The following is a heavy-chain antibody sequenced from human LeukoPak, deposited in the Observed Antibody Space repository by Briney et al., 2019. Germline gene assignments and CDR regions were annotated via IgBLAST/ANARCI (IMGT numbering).Heavy chain of an antibody. Sequence: SVKVSCKASGGTFSSYAISWVRQAPGQGLEWVGGIIPIFGTANYAQKFQGRVTITADESTSTAYMELSSLRSEDTAVYYCARTEMTYYYDSSGYYFDYWGQGTLVTVSS. CDR3: ARTEMTYYYDSSGYYFDY. V-gene: IGHV1-69*13. D-gene: IGHD3-22*01. CDR2: IIPIFGTA. CDR1: GGTFSSYA. J-gene: IGHJ4*02.